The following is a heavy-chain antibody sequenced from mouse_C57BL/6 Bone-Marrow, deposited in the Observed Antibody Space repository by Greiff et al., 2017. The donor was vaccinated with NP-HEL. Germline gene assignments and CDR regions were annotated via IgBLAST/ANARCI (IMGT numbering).Heavy chain of an antibody. CDR3: ARGGGSWFAY. V-gene: IGHV5-15*01. J-gene: IGHJ3*01. CDR1: GFTFSDYG. Sequence: VQLKESGGGLVQPGGSLKLSCAASGFTFSDYGMAWVRQAPRKGPEWVAFISNLAYSIYYADTVTGRFTISRENAKNTLYLEMSSLRSEDTAMYYCARGGGSWFAYWGQGTLVTVSA. CDR2: ISNLAYSI.